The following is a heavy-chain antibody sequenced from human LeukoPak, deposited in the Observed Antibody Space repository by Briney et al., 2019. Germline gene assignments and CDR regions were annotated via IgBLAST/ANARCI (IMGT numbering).Heavy chain of an antibody. CDR3: ARVLVRGVIRYAFDI. CDR1: GGSISSYD. D-gene: IGHD3-10*01. CDR2: IYYSGST. Sequence: PSETLSLTCTVSGGSISSYDWSWIRQPPGKGLEWIGYIYYSGSTNYNPSLKSRVTISVDTSKNQFSLKLSSVTAADTAVYYCARVLVRGVIRYAFDIWGQGTMVTVSS. V-gene: IGHV4-59*01. J-gene: IGHJ3*02.